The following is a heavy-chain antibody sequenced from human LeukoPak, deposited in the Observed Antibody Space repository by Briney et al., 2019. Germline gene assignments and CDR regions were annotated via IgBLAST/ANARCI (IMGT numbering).Heavy chain of an antibody. CDR2: INHSGST. CDR1: GGSFSGYY. V-gene: IGHV4-34*01. J-gene: IGHJ4*01. CDR3: ARGRYGQWLVRYFDY. D-gene: IGHD6-19*01. Sequence: HPSETLSLTCAVYGGSFSGYYWSWIRQPPGKGLEWIGEINHSGSTNYNPSLKSRVTISVDTSKNQFSLKLSSVTAADTAVYYCARGRYGQWLVRYFDYWGKGTLVTVSS.